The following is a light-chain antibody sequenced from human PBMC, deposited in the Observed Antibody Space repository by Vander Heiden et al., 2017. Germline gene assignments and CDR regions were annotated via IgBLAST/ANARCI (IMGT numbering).Light chain of an antibody. CDR1: QGISSY. CDR3: QQLNSYPP. V-gene: IGKV1-9*01. Sequence: DIQLTQSPSFLSASVGDRVTITCRASQGISSYLAWNQQKPGKAPKLLIYAASTLQSGVPSRFSSSGSGTEFTLTISSLQPEDFATYYCQQLNSYPPFGPGTKVXIK. CDR2: AAS. J-gene: IGKJ3*01.